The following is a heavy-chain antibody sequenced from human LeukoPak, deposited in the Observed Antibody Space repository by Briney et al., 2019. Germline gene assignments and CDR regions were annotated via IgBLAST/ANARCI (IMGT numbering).Heavy chain of an antibody. CDR1: GFTFSSYS. D-gene: IGHD3-16*01. J-gene: IGHJ4*02. CDR3: ARDSCGGVTRDFDY. Sequence: PGGSLRLSCAASGFTFSSYSMNWVRQAPGKGLEWVSSISSSSSYIYYADSVKGRFTISRDNAKNSLYLQMNSLRAEDTAVYYCARDSCGGVTRDFDYWGQGTLVTVSS. V-gene: IGHV3-21*01. CDR2: ISSSSSYI.